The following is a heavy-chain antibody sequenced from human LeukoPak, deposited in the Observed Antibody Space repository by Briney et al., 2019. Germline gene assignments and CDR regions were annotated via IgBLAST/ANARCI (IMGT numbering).Heavy chain of an antibody. V-gene: IGHV1-69*06. CDR1: GGTFSSYA. CDR3: ARVLSGSYGDNYFDY. D-gene: IGHD1-26*01. CDR2: IIPIFGTA. J-gene: IGHJ4*02. Sequence: ASVKVSCKASGGTFSSYAISWVRQAPGKGLEWLGGIIPIFGTANYAQKFQGRVTITADKSTSTAYMELSSLRSEDTAVYYCARVLSGSYGDNYFDYWGRGTLVTVSS.